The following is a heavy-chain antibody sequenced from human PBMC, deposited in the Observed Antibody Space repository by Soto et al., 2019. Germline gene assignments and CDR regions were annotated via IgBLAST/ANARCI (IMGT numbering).Heavy chain of an antibody. J-gene: IGHJ3*02. CDR2: ISAYNGNT. V-gene: IGHV1-18*04. CDR1: GYTFTSYC. D-gene: IGHD3-22*01. Sequence: ASVKVSCKASGYTFTSYCISWVRQAPGQGLEWMGWISAYNGNTNYAQKLQGRVTMTTDTSTSTAYMELRSLRSDDTAVYYCARNTYYYDSSGDAFDIWGQGTMVTVSS. CDR3: ARNTYYYDSSGDAFDI.